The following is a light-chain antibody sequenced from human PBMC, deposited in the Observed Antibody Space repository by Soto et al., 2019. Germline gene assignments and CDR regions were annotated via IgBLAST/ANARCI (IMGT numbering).Light chain of an antibody. CDR3: LQDGSSPRT. V-gene: IGKV3-20*01. J-gene: IGKJ1*01. CDR1: QSVSNNY. Sequence: EIVLTQSPGTLSLSPGERATLSCRASQSVSNNYLTWYQQKPGQAPRLLIYGASSRATGIPDRFSGYGSGTDFTLTISRLEPEDFAVYYCLQDGSSPRTLGQGTKVEIK. CDR2: GAS.